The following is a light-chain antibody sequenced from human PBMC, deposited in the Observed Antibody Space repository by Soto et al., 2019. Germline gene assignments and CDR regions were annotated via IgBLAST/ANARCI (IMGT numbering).Light chain of an antibody. CDR2: GAT. J-gene: IGKJ1*01. CDR1: QGINNY. Sequence: AIRMTQSPSSFSASTGDRVTITCRASQGINNYLAWYQQKPGKAPKLLIYGATTLPSGVPTKFSGSGSGTDFTLTISCLQSEDFATYYCQQYYNYPRTFGQGTKVEIK. V-gene: IGKV1-8*01. CDR3: QQYYNYPRT.